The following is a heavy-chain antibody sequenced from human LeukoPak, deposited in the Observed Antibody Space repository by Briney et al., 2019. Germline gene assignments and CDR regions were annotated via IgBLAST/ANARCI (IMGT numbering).Heavy chain of an antibody. CDR2: IYYSGST. CDR1: GGSISSSSYY. Sequence: SETLSLTCTVSGGSISSSSYYWGWIRQPPGKGLEWIGSIYYSGSTYYNPSLKSRVTISVDTSKNQFSLKLSSVTAADTAVYYCARHRPDSSGNAFDIWGQGTMVTVSS. V-gene: IGHV4-39*01. D-gene: IGHD6-19*01. J-gene: IGHJ3*02. CDR3: ARHRPDSSGNAFDI.